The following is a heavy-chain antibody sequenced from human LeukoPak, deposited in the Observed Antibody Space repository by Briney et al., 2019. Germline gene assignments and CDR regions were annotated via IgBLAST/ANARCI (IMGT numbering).Heavy chain of an antibody. D-gene: IGHD3-22*01. CDR1: GGSISSYY. V-gene: IGHV4-59*01. J-gene: IGHJ2*01. CDR2: IYRSEST. Sequence: SETLSLTCTASGGSISSYYWSWIRQPPGKGLEWIGDIYRSESTNYNPSLKSRVTISEDTSKNQFSLKLTSVTAADTAVYFCARALFRYDSSSRSLHWYFDLWGRGTLVTVSS. CDR3: ARALFRYDSSSRSLHWYFDL.